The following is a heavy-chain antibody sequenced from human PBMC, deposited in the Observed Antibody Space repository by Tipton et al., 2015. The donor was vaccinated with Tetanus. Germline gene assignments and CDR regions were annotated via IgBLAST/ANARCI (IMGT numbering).Heavy chain of an antibody. J-gene: IGHJ4*02. D-gene: IGHD4-17*01. CDR1: GDSISSSDYY. V-gene: IGHV4-39*01. Sequence: TLSLTCTVSGDSISSSDYYWGWIRQPPGKGLEWIGSIYHTGNTYYNPSLKSRATVSVDTAKNQFSLKLSSVTAADTAVYYCARRDPGASPFDYWGQGTLVTVSS. CDR3: ARRDPGASPFDY. CDR2: IYHTGNT.